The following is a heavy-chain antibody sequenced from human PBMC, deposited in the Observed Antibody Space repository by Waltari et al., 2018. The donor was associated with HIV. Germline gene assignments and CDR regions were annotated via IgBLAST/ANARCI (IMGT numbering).Heavy chain of an antibody. D-gene: IGHD5-12*01. CDR2: ISRSSSFI. CDR1: GFTFGFSWF. V-gene: IGHV3-21*02. J-gene: IGHJ3*02. CDR3: AREDYSGYVGHAFDI. Sequence: QLVASGGGLVKPGGPLRLSCGALGFTFGFSWFTLNWVRQAPGKGLEWVASISRSSSFIYTAESVKGRFTISRDNVKKSVDLQMNSLRPEDTAVYYCAREDYSGYVGHAFDIWGQGTMVTVSS.